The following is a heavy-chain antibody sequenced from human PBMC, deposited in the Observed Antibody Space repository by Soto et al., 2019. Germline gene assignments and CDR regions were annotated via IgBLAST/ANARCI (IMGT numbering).Heavy chain of an antibody. D-gene: IGHD6-19*01. CDR2: INPNSGGT. J-gene: IGHJ4*02. CDR1: VYRLHSYY. CDR3: ARYIAVAGTIDY. Sequence: XSVKVSRKHSVYRLHSYYMFCVRQAPGQGLEWMGWINPNSGGTNYAQKFQGRVTMTRDTSISTAYMELSRLRSDDTAVYYCARYIAVAGTIDYWGQGTLVTVSS. V-gene: IGHV1-2*02.